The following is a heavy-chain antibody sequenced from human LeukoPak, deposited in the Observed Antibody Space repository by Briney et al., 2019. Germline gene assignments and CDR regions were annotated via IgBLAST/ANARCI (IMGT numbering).Heavy chain of an antibody. V-gene: IGHV1-8*01. CDR1: GYTFSSYD. CDR2: MNPNSGNT. J-gene: IGHJ5*02. D-gene: IGHD3-22*01. Sequence: ASVKVSCKASGYTFSSYDINWVRQATGQGLEWMGWMNPNSGNTGYAQKFQDRVTMTRNTSISTAYMELSSLRSEDTAVYYCARGRYYDTPFDPWGQGTLVTVSS. CDR3: ARGRYYDTPFDP.